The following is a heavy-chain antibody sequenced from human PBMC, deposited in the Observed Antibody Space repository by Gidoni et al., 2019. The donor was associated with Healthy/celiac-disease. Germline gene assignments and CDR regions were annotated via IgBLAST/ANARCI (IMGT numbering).Heavy chain of an antibody. Sequence: QLQLQESGPGLVRPSETLSLTCTVSGGSISSSSYYWGWIRQPPGKGLEWIGSIYYSGSTYYNPSLKSRVTISVDTSKNQFSLKLSSVTAADTAVYYCACEPRGYGYGYWGQGTLVTVSS. CDR3: ACEPRGYGYGY. CDR1: GGSISSSSYY. CDR2: IYYSGST. V-gene: IGHV4-39*07. D-gene: IGHD5-18*01. J-gene: IGHJ4*02.